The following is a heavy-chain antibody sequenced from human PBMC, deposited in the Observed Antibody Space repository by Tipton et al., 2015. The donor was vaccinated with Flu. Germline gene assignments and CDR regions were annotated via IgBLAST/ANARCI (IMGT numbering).Heavy chain of an antibody. CDR2: IYHSGST. D-gene: IGHD2-15*01. Sequence: TLSLTCAVSGYSISSGYYWGWIRQPPGKGLEWIGSIYHSGSTYYNPSLKSRVTISVDTSRNQFSLKLSSVTAADTAVYYCARGRVTSTPHYLDYWGQGTLVTVSS. V-gene: IGHV4-38-2*01. J-gene: IGHJ4*02. CDR3: ARGRVTSTPHYLDY. CDR1: GYSISSGYY.